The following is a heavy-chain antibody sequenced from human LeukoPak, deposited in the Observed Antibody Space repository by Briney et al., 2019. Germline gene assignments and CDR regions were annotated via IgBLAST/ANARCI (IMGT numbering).Heavy chain of an antibody. V-gene: IGHV4-34*01. D-gene: IGHD2-15*01. J-gene: IGHJ6*02. CDR3: ARGLGTVVVIAATPNGMDV. CDR1: GGSFSGYY. CDR2: INHSGST. Sequence: SETLSLTCAVYGGSFSGYYWSWIRQPPGKGLEWIGEINHSGSTNYNPSLKSRVTISVDTSKNQFSLKLSSVTVADTAVYYCARGLGTVVVIAATPNGMDVWGQGTTVTVSS.